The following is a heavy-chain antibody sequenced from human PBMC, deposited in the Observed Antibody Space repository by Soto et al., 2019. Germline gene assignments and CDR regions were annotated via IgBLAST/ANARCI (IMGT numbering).Heavy chain of an antibody. CDR2: ISGSGGST. J-gene: IGHJ4*02. Sequence: GGSLRLSCAASGFTFSSYAMSWVRQAPGKGLEWVSAISGSGGSTYYADSVKGRFTISRDNSENTLYLQMNSLRAEDTAVYYCAKDRSEWLLRRNAYWGQGTLVTVSS. CDR1: GFTFSSYA. CDR3: AKDRSEWLLRRNAY. V-gene: IGHV3-23*01. D-gene: IGHD3-3*01.